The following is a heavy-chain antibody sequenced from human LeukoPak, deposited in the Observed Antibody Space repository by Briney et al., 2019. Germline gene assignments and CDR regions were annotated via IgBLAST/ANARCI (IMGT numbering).Heavy chain of an antibody. CDR1: GGSLSSSIYY. Sequence: SETLSLTCTVSGGSLSSSIYYWGWVRQPPGRGLEWLGCIFYSGSTYYNPSLKRRVTISVDTSKNQFSLKLSSVTAADTAVYYCARPVRCSATTCTGPFDYWGQGTLVAVSS. CDR3: ARPVRCSATTCTGPFDY. V-gene: IGHV4-39*07. J-gene: IGHJ4*02. CDR2: IFYSGST. D-gene: IGHD6-19*01.